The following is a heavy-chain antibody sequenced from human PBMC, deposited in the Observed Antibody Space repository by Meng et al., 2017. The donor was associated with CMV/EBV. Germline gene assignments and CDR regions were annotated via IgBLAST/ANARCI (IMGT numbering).Heavy chain of an antibody. Sequence: ASVKVSCKASGGTFSSYAISWVRQAPGQGLEWMGWISPNSGGTNYAQKFQGRVTMTRDTSISTAYMELSRLRSDDTAVYCCARDVSSSVLVSWFDPWGQGTLVTVSS. CDR3: ARDVSSSVLVSWFDP. CDR1: GGTFSSYA. J-gene: IGHJ5*02. V-gene: IGHV1-2*02. CDR2: ISPNSGGT. D-gene: IGHD6-6*01.